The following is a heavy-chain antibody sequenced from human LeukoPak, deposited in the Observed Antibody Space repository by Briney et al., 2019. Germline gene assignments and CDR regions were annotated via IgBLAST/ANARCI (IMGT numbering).Heavy chain of an antibody. CDR3: ARHVYGKGMYV. CDR2: MYSSGST. J-gene: IGHJ6*04. D-gene: IGHD4-17*01. Sequence: SETLSLTCTVSGDSFNGYYWGWIRQPPGKGLECVGYMYSSGSTAYNPSLESCLSISIDTSKSQFSLTLSSVTAADTAVYFCARHVYGKGMYVWGKGTTVTVSS. V-gene: IGHV4-59*08. CDR1: GDSFNGYY.